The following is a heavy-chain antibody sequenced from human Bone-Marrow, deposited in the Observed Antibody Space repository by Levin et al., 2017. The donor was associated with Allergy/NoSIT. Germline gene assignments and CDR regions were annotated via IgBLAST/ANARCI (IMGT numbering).Heavy chain of an antibody. CDR3: SAQIAAAGPNWFDP. V-gene: IGHV3-30*03. J-gene: IGHJ5*02. CDR2: ISYDGSNK. Sequence: PGGSLRLSCAASGFTFSSYGMHWVRQAPGKGLEWVAVISYDGSNKYYADSVKGRFTISRDNSKNTLYLQMNSLRAEDTAVYYCSAQIAAAGPNWFDPWGQGTLVTVSS. D-gene: IGHD6-13*01. CDR1: GFTFSSYG.